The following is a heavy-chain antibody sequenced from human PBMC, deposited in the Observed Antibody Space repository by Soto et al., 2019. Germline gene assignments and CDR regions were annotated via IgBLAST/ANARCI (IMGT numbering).Heavy chain of an antibody. CDR1: GFTFSSYA. J-gene: IGHJ6*02. CDR3: ARGDRGGSGSPASYYYSGLDV. Sequence: DVHLLESGGHLVQPGGSLRLSCAASGFTFSSYAMSWVRQAPGKGLEWVSSVSAGGDMTYYSDSVKGRFTISRDNSNNALFLQMNSLRIEDTALYYCARGDRGGSGSPASYYYSGLDVGGQGTTVTVS. V-gene: IGHV3-23*01. CDR2: VSAGGDMT. D-gene: IGHD3-10*01.